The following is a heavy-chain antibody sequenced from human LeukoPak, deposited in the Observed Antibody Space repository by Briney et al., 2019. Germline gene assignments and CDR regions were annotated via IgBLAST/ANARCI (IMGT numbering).Heavy chain of an antibody. V-gene: IGHV4-4*07. D-gene: IGHD2-15*01. CDR3: ARGRYCSADICSGGDAFDI. J-gene: IGHJ3*02. CDR2: MYSRGST. Sequence: SETPSLTRTVSGGSISNYYWSWTPHPAGKGLEWIGRMYSRGSTNYNPSLKSRVTMSVDTSKTQFSLNLRSVTAADTAVYYCARGRYCSADICSGGDAFDIWGQGTMVSVSS. CDR1: GGSISNYY.